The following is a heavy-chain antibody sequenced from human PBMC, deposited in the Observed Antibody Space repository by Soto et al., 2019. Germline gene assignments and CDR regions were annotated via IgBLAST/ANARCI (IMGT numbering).Heavy chain of an antibody. D-gene: IGHD4-17*01. CDR3: ARRYGDYFKY. CDR2: IYYSGST. J-gene: IGHJ4*02. V-gene: IGHV4-59*08. Sequence: PSETLSLTCTVSGGSISSYYWSWIRQPPGKGLEWIGYIYYSGSTNYNPSLKSRVTISVDTSKNQFSLKLSSVTAADTAVYYCARRYGDYFKYWGQGALVTVSS. CDR1: GGSISSYY.